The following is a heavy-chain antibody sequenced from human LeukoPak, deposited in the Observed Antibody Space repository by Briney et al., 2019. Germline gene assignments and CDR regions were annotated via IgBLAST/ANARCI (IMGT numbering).Heavy chain of an antibody. CDR1: GVTVSSNY. CDR3: ARRPDYGGTPTFDY. V-gene: IGHV3-66*01. D-gene: IGHD4-23*01. J-gene: IGHJ4*02. Sequence: GGSLRLSCAASGVTVSSNYMSWVRQAPGKGLEWVSVLYSDGSTYYADSVKGRFTISRDNSKDTLYLQMNSLRAEDTAVYFCARRPDYGGTPTFDYWGQGTLVTVSS. CDR2: LYSDGST.